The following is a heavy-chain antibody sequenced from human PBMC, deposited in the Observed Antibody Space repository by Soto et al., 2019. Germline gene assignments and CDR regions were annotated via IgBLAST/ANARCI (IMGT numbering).Heavy chain of an antibody. D-gene: IGHD1-7*01. CDR1: GASMTNSS. CDR2: VSYSGNT. Sequence: PSETLSLTCTVAGASMTNSSGHWIRQPTGKGLEWVGYVSYSGNTRHNPSLKNRVTISVDSSKNRFYLKLTSVTAADTALYYCARDRTSFGLHVWGHGTKVTVSS. CDR3: ARDRTSFGLHV. V-gene: IGHV4-59*01. J-gene: IGHJ6*02.